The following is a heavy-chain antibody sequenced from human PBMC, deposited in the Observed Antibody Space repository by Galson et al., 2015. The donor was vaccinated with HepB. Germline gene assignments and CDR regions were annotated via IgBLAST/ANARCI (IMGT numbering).Heavy chain of an antibody. D-gene: IGHD2-2*01. CDR2: ISSSSYI. CDR1: GFTFSSYS. V-gene: IGHV3-21*01. J-gene: IGHJ6*02. CDR3: ARVSDVVVPAATAYYYGMDV. Sequence: SLRLSCAASGFTFSSYSMNWVRQAPGKGLEWVSSISSSSYIYYADSVKGRFTISRDNAKNSLYLQMNSLRAEDTAVYYCARVSDVVVPAATAYYYGMDVWGQGTTVTVSS.